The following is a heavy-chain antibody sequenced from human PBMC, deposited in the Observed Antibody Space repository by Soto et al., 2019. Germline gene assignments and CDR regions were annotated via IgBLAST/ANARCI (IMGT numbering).Heavy chain of an antibody. D-gene: IGHD6-13*01. Sequence: QVQLVQSGPEVRKPGASVKVSCKASGYIFSRYGISWVRQAPGQGLEWMAWISGYNGNTKFGERVQGRVKVATDTSTRSAYMELRSLRSDDTSGYYCGREAAAERNYYALDVWCQGTTVIVSS. J-gene: IGHJ6*02. V-gene: IGHV1-18*04. CDR3: GREAAAERNYYALDV. CDR2: ISGYNGNT. CDR1: GYIFSRYG.